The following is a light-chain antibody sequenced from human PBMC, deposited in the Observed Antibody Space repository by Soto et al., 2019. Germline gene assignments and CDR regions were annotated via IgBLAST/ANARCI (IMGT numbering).Light chain of an antibody. CDR2: EVS. CDR1: SSDVGGYSY. J-gene: IGLJ1*01. Sequence: QSVLTQPASVSGSPGQSITISCTGTSSDVGGYSYVSWYQQHPGKAPKLMIYEVSTRPSGVSNRCSGSKSVNTASLTISGLQAEDEADYYCSSYTSSSTYVFGTGTKLTVL. CDR3: SSYTSSSTYV. V-gene: IGLV2-14*01.